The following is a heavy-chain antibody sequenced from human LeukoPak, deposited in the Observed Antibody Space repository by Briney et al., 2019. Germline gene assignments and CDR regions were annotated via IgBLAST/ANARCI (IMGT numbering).Heavy chain of an antibody. CDR2: IYASGGT. J-gene: IGHJ3*02. V-gene: IGHV4-61*02. CDR1: GGSINSNTYF. CDR3: ARYADPYDISPHSFDI. Sequence: SETLSLTCTVSGGSINSNTYFWNWIREPAGKRLEWIERIYASGGTDYNPSLRSRLSMSINRSSNQISLTLRSVTAADTAVYYCARYADPYDISPHSFDIWGQGTVVTVSS. D-gene: IGHD3-22*01.